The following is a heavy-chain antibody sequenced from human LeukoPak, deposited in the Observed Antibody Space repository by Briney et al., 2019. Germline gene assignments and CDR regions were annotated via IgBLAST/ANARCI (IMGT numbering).Heavy chain of an antibody. CDR2: ISGSGGST. V-gene: IGHV3-23*01. D-gene: IGHD5-18*01. J-gene: IGHJ5*02. CDR1: GFTFSSYA. Sequence: PGGSLGLSCAASGFTFSSYAMSWVRQAPGKGLEWVSAISGSGGSTYYADSVKGRFTISRDNSKNTLYLQMNSLRAEDTAVYYCAKVGGYSYGYNWFDPWGQGTLVTVSS. CDR3: AKVGGYSYGYNWFDP.